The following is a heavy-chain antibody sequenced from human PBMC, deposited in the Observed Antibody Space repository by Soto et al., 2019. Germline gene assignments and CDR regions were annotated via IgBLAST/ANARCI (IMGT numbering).Heavy chain of an antibody. CDR1: GGTITTGGHF. Sequence: QVQLQESGPGLVKASQTLSLTCTVSGGTITTGGHFWSWIRQYPGKGLEWIGYIYYSGTTHYNPSHKSRVTISIGTSKNQFSLNLSSVTAADAAVYYCARVVSGSYLDYWGQGTLVTVSS. CDR3: ARVVSGSYLDY. D-gene: IGHD1-26*01. J-gene: IGHJ4*02. CDR2: IYYSGTT. V-gene: IGHV4-31*03.